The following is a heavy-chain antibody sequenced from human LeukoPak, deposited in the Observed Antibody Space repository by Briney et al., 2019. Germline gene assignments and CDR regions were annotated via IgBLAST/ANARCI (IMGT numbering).Heavy chain of an antibody. D-gene: IGHD2-21*01. Sequence: GGSLRLSCAASGFTLSVSSVHWVRQASGKGLEWLGRIRTKPQNYATAYAASVEGRFTFFRDDSRNLAYLQMNSLKSEDTAVYYCAAGEVDYYGMDVWGRGTTVTVSS. CDR3: AAGEVDYYGMDV. CDR2: IRTKPQNYAT. V-gene: IGHV3-73*01. CDR1: GFTLSVSS. J-gene: IGHJ6*02.